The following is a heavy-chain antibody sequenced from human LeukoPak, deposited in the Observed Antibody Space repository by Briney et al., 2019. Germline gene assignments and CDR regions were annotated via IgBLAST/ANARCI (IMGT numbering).Heavy chain of an antibody. CDR1: GFTFSSYS. D-gene: IGHD3-3*01. V-gene: IGHV3-48*04. Sequence: GGSLRLSCAASGFTFSSYSMNWVRQAPGKGLEWVSYISSTSGTIYYADSVKGRFTISRDNAKNSLYLQMNSLRAEDTAVYYCATMEDPYYDFWSGPRGHMDVWGKGTTVTVSS. J-gene: IGHJ6*03. CDR3: ATMEDPYYDFWSGPRGHMDV. CDR2: ISSTSGTI.